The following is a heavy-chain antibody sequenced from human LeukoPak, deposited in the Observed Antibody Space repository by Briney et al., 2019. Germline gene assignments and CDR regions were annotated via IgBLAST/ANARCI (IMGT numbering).Heavy chain of an antibody. V-gene: IGHV1-2*02. CDR1: VYTFTVYY. D-gene: IGHD3-22*01. Sequence: ASVTVSFTGSVYTFTVYYMHWVRQARGQGREGMGWITSNCGGTNYAQKLQGRVTITRDTSISTAYMQLSRLRSDDTAVYYCARGGSYYDSSGYYYGSFDYWGQGTLVTVSS. CDR3: ARGGSYYDSSGYYYGSFDY. CDR2: ITSNCGGT. J-gene: IGHJ4*02.